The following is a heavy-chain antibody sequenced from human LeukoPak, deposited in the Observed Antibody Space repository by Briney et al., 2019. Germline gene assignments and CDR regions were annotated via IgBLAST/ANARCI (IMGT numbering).Heavy chain of an antibody. CDR3: AKDRSGSYWGKNFDY. V-gene: IGHV3-23*01. CDR2: ISGSGGST. D-gene: IGHD3-10*01. CDR1: GFTFSSYA. Sequence: GGSLRLSCAASGFTFSSYAMSWVRQAPGKGLEWVSAISGSGGSTYYADSMKGRFTISRDNSKNTLYLQMNSLRAEDTAVYYCAKDRSGSYWGKNFDYWGQGTLVTVSS. J-gene: IGHJ4*02.